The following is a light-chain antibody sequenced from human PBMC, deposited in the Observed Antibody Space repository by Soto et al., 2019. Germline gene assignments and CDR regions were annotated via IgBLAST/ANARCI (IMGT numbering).Light chain of an antibody. Sequence: GDRVTITCRASQSISSWLAWYQQKPGKAPKLLIYDASRLESGVPSRFSGSGSGTEFTLTISSLQPDDFATYYCQQYNSYSWPFGQGTNVEIK. CDR3: QQYNSYSWP. J-gene: IGKJ1*01. V-gene: IGKV1-5*01. CDR2: DAS. CDR1: QSISSW.